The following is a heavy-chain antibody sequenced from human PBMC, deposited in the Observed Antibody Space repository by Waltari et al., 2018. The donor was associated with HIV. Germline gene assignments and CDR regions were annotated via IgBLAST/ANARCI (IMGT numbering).Heavy chain of an antibody. J-gene: IGHJ4*02. CDR2: ISSTSSFI. Sequence: EVQLVESGGGLVKPGGSLRLSCVVSGFTFNTFNMKWVRQAPGKGLEWVSSISSTSSFIYYADSVKGRFTISRDNANNSLYLQINNLRAEDTAVYYCASEDFWCGPHNWGQGTLVTVSS. CDR3: ASEDFWCGPHN. CDR1: GFTFNTFN. V-gene: IGHV3-21*02. D-gene: IGHD3-3*01.